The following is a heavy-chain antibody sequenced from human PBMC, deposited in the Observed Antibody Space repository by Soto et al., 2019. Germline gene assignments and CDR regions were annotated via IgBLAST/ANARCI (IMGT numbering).Heavy chain of an antibody. Sequence: QVQLVESGGGVVQPGRSLRLSCAASGFTFSSYGMHWVRQAPGKGLEWVAVISYDGSNKYYADSVKGRFTISRDNSKNTLYLQMNSLTAEDTAVYYCAKDGQYNWNPRQEYYFDYWGQGTLVTVSS. CDR3: AKDGQYNWNPRQEYYFDY. D-gene: IGHD1-1*01. J-gene: IGHJ4*02. V-gene: IGHV3-30*18. CDR2: ISYDGSNK. CDR1: GFTFSSYG.